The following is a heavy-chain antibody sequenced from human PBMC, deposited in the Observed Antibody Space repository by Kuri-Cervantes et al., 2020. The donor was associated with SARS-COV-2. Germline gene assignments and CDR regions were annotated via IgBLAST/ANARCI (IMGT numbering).Heavy chain of an antibody. CDR1: GYTFTGYY. CDR3: ATLEAFDVRLPYGMDV. D-gene: IGHD2-15*01. CDR2: INPNSGGT. Sequence: ASVTVSCKASGYTFTGYYMHWVRQAPGQGLEWMGWINPNSGGTNYAQKFQGRVTMTEDTSTDTAYMELSSLRSEDTAVYYCATLEAFDVRLPYGMDVWGQGTTVTVSS. J-gene: IGHJ6*02. V-gene: IGHV1-2*02.